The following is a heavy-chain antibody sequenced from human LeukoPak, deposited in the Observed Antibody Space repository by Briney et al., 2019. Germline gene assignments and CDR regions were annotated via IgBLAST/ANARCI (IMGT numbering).Heavy chain of an antibody. CDR3: ASYQVGATSGFDY. Sequence: SETLSLTCTVSGGSISSRSYYWGWIRQPPGKGLEWIGNIYYSGSTYYNPSLKSRVTISVGTSKNQFSLKLSSVTATDTAVYYCASYQVGATSGFDYWGQGTLVTVSS. CDR1: GGSISSRSYY. J-gene: IGHJ4*02. V-gene: IGHV4-39*01. D-gene: IGHD1-26*01. CDR2: IYYSGST.